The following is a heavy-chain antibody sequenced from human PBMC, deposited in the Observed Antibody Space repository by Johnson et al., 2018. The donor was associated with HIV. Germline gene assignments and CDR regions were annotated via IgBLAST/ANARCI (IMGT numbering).Heavy chain of an antibody. D-gene: IGHD1-26*01. V-gene: IGHV3-15*01. CDR3: TAPIVGAIDAFDI. Sequence: VQLVESGGGLVKPGGSLRLSCAASGFTFSNAWMSWVRQAPGKGLEWVGRLQRKIDGGTPASAAPVKGSFSISKDDAKNTLYLQMNSLETEDTAVYYCTAPIVGAIDAFDIWGQGTKVTVSS. J-gene: IGHJ3*02. CDR2: LQRKIDGGTP. CDR1: GFTFSNAW.